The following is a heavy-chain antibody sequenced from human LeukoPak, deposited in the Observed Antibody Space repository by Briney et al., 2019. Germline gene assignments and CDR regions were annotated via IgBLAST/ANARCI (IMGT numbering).Heavy chain of an antibody. V-gene: IGHV1-46*01. CDR1: GYTFTSYY. Sequence: EASVKVSCKASGYTFTSYYIHLVRQAPGQGFEWMAIINSSDGSTTNSQKFQGRVTMTRDTSTSTVYMELSGLRSEDTALYYCARIRDGYNDAFDIWGQGTMVTVSS. J-gene: IGHJ3*02. CDR3: ARIRDGYNDAFDI. D-gene: IGHD5-24*01. CDR2: INSSDGST.